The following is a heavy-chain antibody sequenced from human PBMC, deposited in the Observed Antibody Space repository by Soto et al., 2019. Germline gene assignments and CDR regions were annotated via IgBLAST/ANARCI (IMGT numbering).Heavy chain of an antibody. V-gene: IGHV3-23*01. J-gene: IGHJ4*02. CDR2: ISGSASTI. CDR1: GFTFSSYA. CDR3: AIVFYNYDSSGYYYFDY. D-gene: IGHD3-22*01. Sequence: SGGSLRLSCAASGFTFSSYAVSLVRQAPGKGPECISSISGSASTIYYADSVKGRFTISRDNSKNTLYLQMSSLRAEDTAVYYCAIVFYNYDSSGYYYFDYWGQGTLVTVSS.